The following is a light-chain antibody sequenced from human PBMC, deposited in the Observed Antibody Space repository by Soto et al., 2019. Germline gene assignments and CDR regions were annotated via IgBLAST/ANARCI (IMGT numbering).Light chain of an antibody. CDR1: QSVSSY. Sequence: EIVLTQSPATLSLSPGERATLSCRASQSVSSYLAWYQQKPGQAPRLLIYDASNRATGIPARFSGSGSGTDFTLTISSLEPADFAVYYCQQRSNWIFTFGPGTKVDI. CDR3: QQRSNWIFT. CDR2: DAS. J-gene: IGKJ3*01. V-gene: IGKV3-11*01.